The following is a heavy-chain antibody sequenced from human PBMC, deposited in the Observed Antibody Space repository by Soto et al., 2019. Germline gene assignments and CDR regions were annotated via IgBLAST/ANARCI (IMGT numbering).Heavy chain of an antibody. CDR1: GFTFSSYA. V-gene: IGHV3-23*01. J-gene: IGHJ4*02. CDR3: AKAECSGGSCLKAHLDY. CDR2: ISGSGGST. Sequence: EVQLLESGGGLVQPGGSLRLSCAASGFTFSSYAMSWVRQAPGKGLEWVSAISGSGGSTYYADSVKGRFTISRDNCKNTLDLQMNRLRAEDTDVYYCAKAECSGGSCLKAHLDYWGQGTLVTGSS. D-gene: IGHD2-15*01.